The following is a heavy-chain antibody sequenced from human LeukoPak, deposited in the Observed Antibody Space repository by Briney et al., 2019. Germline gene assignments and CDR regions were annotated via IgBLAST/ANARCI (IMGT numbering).Heavy chain of an antibody. CDR1: GFTFSSYW. Sequence: PGGSLRLSCAASGFTFSSYWMSWVRQAPGRGLGWVANIKQDGSEKYYVDSVKGRFTISRDNAKNSLYLQMNSLRAEDTAVYYCASSAYLRAAGFDYWGQGTLVTVSS. D-gene: IGHD3-16*01. CDR2: IKQDGSEK. V-gene: IGHV3-7*01. J-gene: IGHJ4*02. CDR3: ASSAYLRAAGFDY.